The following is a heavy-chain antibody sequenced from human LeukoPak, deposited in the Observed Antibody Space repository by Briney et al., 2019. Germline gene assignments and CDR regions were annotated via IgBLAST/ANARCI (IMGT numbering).Heavy chain of an antibody. V-gene: IGHV1-8*02. CDR3: ARGEDPIDY. Sequence: GSSVKVSCKASGGTFSTYAINWVRQATGQGLEWMGWMNPNSGNTGYAQKFQGRVTMTRNTSISTAYMELSSLRSEDTAVYYCARGEDPIDYWGQGTLVTVSS. CDR1: GGTFSTYA. CDR2: MNPNSGNT. J-gene: IGHJ4*02.